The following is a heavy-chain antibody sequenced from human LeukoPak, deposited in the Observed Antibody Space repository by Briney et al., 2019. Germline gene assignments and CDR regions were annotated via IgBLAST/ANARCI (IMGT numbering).Heavy chain of an antibody. CDR1: GGSISSYY. D-gene: IGHD3-22*01. CDR2: IYYSGST. J-gene: IGHJ5*02. CDR3: ARGQYYYDSSGYRVGSWFDP. V-gene: IGHV4-59*01. Sequence: PSETLSLTCTVSGGSISSYYWSWIRQPPGKGLEWIGYIYYSGSTNYNPSLKTRVTISVDTSKKQFSLKLSSVTAADTAVYYCARGQYYYDSSGYRVGSWFDPWGQGTLVTVSS.